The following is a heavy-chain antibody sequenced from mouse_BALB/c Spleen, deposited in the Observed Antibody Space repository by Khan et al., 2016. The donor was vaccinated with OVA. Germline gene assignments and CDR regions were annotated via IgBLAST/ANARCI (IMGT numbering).Heavy chain of an antibody. CDR1: GFTFSSYA. Sequence: EVELVESGGGLVKPGGSLKLSCAASGFTFSSYAMSWVRQTPEKRLEWVATISSGGSYTYYPDSVKGRFTISRDHAKNTLYLQTSSLRSEDTAMYYCARQGGYWGQGTLGTGSA. CDR2: ISSGGSYT. J-gene: IGHJ3*02. CDR3: ARQGGY. V-gene: IGHV5-9-3*01.